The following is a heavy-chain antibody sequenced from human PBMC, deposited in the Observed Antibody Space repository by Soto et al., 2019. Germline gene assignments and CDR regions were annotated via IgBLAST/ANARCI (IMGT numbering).Heavy chain of an antibody. V-gene: IGHV3-21*01. CDR2: IGRVSIYI. CDR1: GFPFSSFS. Sequence: HLVESGGGLVKPGGSLRLSCVASGFPFSSFSLNWIRQAPGKGLEWVSSIGRVSIYIYYAASVRGRFTVSRDNAKNSVYLQMNGLTAEDSGIYYCARVTAGSGSYQIDLWGQGTLVTVSS. CDR3: ARVTAGSGSYQIDL. D-gene: IGHD3-10*01. J-gene: IGHJ4*02.